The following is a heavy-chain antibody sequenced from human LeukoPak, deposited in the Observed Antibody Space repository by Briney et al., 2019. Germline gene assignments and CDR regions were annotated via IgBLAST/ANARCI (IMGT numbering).Heavy chain of an antibody. CDR2: LSGAGGDT. V-gene: IGHV3-23*01. CDR1: GFIFGDFA. Sequence: GGSLRLSRAASGFIFGDFAMNWVRQAPGEGLEWVSALSGAGGDTYYADSVRGRFTVSRDNSKDTLYLQMSGLRAEDTGVYYCAREKSKAGIGGADFWGQGTLVTVSS. CDR3: AREKSKAGIGGADF. D-gene: IGHD3-16*01. J-gene: IGHJ4*02.